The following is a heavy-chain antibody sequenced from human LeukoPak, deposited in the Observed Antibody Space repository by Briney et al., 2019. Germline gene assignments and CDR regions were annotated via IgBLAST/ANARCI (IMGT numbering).Heavy chain of an antibody. D-gene: IGHD2-8*01. CDR1: GGSISSYY. CDR2: IYYSGST. V-gene: IGHV4-59*01. Sequence: SETLSLTCTVSGGSISSYYWSWIRQPPGKGLEWIGYIYYSGSTNYNPSLKSRVTISVDTSKNQFSLKLSSVTAADTAVYYCARSFVHFDLWGRGTLVTVSS. CDR3: ARSFVHFDL. J-gene: IGHJ2*01.